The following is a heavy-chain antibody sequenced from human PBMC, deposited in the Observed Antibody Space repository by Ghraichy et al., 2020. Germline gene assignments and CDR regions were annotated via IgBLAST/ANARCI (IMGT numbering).Heavy chain of an antibody. D-gene: IGHD5-12*01. J-gene: IGHJ4*02. CDR2: VSGSGDP. V-gene: IGHV3-23*01. Sequence: GESLNISCAASGFTFNDYAMAWVRQVPGKGLEWVSSVSGSGDPYYADSVKGRFTISRDNSKNTLYLQMNNLRADDTGLYYCAKDRLPSGFETFDFWGQGNLVTVSS. CDR3: AKDRLPSGFETFDF. CDR1: GFTFNDYA.